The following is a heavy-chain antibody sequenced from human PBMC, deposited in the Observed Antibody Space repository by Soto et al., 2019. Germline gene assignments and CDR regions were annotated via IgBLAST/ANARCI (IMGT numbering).Heavy chain of an antibody. CDR2: ISWNSGSI. D-gene: IGHD1-26*01. J-gene: IGHJ4*02. Sequence: PVGSLRLSCAASGFTFDDYAMHWVRQAPGKGLEWVSGISWNSGSIGYADSVKGRFTISRDNAKNSLYLQMNSRRAEDTALYYCAKDEEWELLASFDYWGQGTLLTVSS. CDR1: GFTFDDYA. CDR3: AKDEEWELLASFDY. V-gene: IGHV3-9*01.